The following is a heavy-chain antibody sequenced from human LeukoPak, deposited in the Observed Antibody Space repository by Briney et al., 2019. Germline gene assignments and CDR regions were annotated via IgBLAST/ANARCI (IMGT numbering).Heavy chain of an antibody. CDR1: GYSFTSYW. CDR2: IDPSDSYT. D-gene: IGHD3-10*01. Sequence: GESLKISCKGSGYSFTSYWISWVRQMPGKGLEWMGRIDPSDSYTNYSPSFQGHVTISADKSISTAYLQWSSLKDSDTAMYYCARCVTMVRGVITCAFDIWGQGTMVTVSS. CDR3: ARCVTMVRGVITCAFDI. J-gene: IGHJ3*02. V-gene: IGHV5-10-1*01.